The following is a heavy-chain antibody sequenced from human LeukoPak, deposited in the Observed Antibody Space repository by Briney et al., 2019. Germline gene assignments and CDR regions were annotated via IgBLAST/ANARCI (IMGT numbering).Heavy chain of an antibody. V-gene: IGHV4-34*01. CDR3: ARRATYYYDSSGYLNIDY. CDR1: GGPFSGYY. Sequence: SETLSLTCAVYGGPFSGYYWSWIRQPPGKGLEWIGEINHSGSTNYNPSLKSRVTISVDTSKNQFSLKLSSVTAADTAVYYCARRATYYYDSSGYLNIDYWGQGTLVTVSS. CDR2: INHSGST. J-gene: IGHJ4*02. D-gene: IGHD3-22*01.